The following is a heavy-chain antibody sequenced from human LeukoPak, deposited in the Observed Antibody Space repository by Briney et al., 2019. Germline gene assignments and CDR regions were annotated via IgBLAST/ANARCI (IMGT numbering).Heavy chain of an antibody. V-gene: IGHV3-33*06. CDR3: AKSAQYYYYYYMDA. J-gene: IGHJ6*03. CDR2: IWYDGSNK. CDR1: GFTFSSYG. Sequence: PGRSLRLSCAASGFTFSSYGMHWVRQAPGKGLEWVAVIWYDGSNKYYADSVKGRFTISRDNSKNTLYLQMNSLRAEDTAVYYCAKSAQYYYYYYMDAWGKGTTVTVSS.